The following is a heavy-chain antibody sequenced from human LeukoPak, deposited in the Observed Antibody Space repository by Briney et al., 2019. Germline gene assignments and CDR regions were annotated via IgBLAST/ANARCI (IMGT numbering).Heavy chain of an antibody. CDR1: GYSFTDYY. J-gene: IGHJ5*02. CDR3: ARDTCDGGDCFNWFDP. D-gene: IGHD2-21*02. V-gene: IGHV1-2*02. CDR2: INPKGGGI. Sequence: ASVKVSCKASGYSFTDYYIHWARQAPGQGLEWMGWINPKGGGINYAPEFQGRVTMTRDTSITTAYMELSSLRSDDTAMYYCARDTCDGGDCFNWFDPWGQGTLVTVSS.